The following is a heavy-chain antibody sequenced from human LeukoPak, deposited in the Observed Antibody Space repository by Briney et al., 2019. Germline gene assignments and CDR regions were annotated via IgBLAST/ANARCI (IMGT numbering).Heavy chain of an antibody. CDR2: INPSGGST. D-gene: IGHD3-22*01. J-gene: IGHJ5*02. V-gene: IGHV1-46*01. CDR3: ARDHYYDSSGYLA. CDR1: GCTFTSYF. Sequence: ASVKVSCKASGCTFTSYFMHWVRQAPGQGLEWMGIINPSGGSTSYAQKFQGRVTMTRDTSTSTVYMELRSLRSDDTAVYYCARDHYYDSSGYLAWGQGTLVTVSS.